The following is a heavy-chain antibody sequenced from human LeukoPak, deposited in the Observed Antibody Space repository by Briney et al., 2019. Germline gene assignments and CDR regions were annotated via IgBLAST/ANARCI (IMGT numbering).Heavy chain of an antibody. CDR1: GFTFSSYA. CDR3: AKSNTPSEKYNWNHLAFDI. CDR2: ISGSGGST. J-gene: IGHJ3*02. V-gene: IGHV3-23*01. Sequence: GGSLRLSCAASGFTFSSYAMSWVRQAPGKGLEWVSAISGSGGSTYYADSVKGRFTISRDNSKNTLYLQMNSLRAEDTAVYYCAKSNTPSEKYNWNHLAFDIWGQGTMVTVSS. D-gene: IGHD1-14*01.